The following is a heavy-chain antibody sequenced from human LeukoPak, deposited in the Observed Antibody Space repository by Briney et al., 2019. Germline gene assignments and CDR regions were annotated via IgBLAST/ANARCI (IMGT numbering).Heavy chain of an antibody. J-gene: IGHJ4*02. CDR3: ARGPNYYDR. CDR2: IYYSGST. Sequence: SETLSLTCTVSGGSISSHYWSWIRQPPGKGLEWIGYIYYSGSTNYNPSLKSRVTISVDTSKNQFSLKLSSVTAADTAVYYCARGPNYYDRWGQGTLVTVSS. D-gene: IGHD3-22*01. CDR1: GGSISSHY. V-gene: IGHV4-59*11.